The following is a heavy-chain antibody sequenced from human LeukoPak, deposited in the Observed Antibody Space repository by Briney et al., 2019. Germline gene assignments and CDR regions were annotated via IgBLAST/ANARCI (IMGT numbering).Heavy chain of an antibody. V-gene: IGHV1-18*01. D-gene: IGHD6-13*01. CDR1: GYTFTSYG. J-gene: IGHJ5*02. Sequence: ASVKVSCKASGYTFTSYGISWVRQAPGQGLEWMGWISAYNGNTNYAQKLQGRVTMTTDTSTSTAYMELRSLRSDDTAVYYCARGPRREDSSSWYVAAKYNWFDPWGQGTLVTVSS. CDR2: ISAYNGNT. CDR3: ARGPRREDSSSWYVAAKYNWFDP.